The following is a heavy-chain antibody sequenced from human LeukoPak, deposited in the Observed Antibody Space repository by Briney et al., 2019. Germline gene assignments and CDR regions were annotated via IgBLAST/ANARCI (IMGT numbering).Heavy chain of an antibody. CDR2: IRYDGSNK. Sequence: GGSLRLSCAASGFTFSSYGMHWVRRAPGKGLEWVAFIRYDGSNKYYADSVKGRFTISRDNSKNTLYLQMNSLRAEDTAVYYCAKEGGSGSSDYYYYYMDVWGKGTTVTISS. J-gene: IGHJ6*03. D-gene: IGHD3-10*01. CDR3: AKEGGSGSSDYYYYYMDV. V-gene: IGHV3-30*02. CDR1: GFTFSSYG.